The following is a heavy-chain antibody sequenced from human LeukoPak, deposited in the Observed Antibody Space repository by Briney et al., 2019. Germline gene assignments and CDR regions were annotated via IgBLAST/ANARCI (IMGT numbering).Heavy chain of an antibody. CDR2: ISGSGGST. CDR1: GFTFSSYA. J-gene: IGHJ4*02. V-gene: IGHV3-23*01. CDR3: AKGIYDSSGYPFDY. Sequence: PGGSLRLSCAASGFTFSSYAMSWVRQAPGKGLEWVSAISGSGGSTYYADFVKGRFTISRDNSKNTLYLHMNSLRAEDTAVYYCAKGIYDSSGYPFDYWGQGTLVTVSS. D-gene: IGHD3-22*01.